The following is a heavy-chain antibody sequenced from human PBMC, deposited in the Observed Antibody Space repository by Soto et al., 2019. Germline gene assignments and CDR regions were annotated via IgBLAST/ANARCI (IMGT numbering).Heavy chain of an antibody. D-gene: IGHD1-26*01. J-gene: IGHJ6*02. CDR2: ISHDGTYK. Sequence: QVQLVESGGGVVQPGRSLRLACTASGLTFTMYAMHWVRQAPGKGLEWVAVISHDGTYKFYSDSVKGRFTISRDNSQNTLHLQMNSLRLEDTAVYYCAKEAYSGSLGVGYGMDVWGQGTTVTVSS. V-gene: IGHV3-30*18. CDR1: GLTFTMYA. CDR3: AKEAYSGSLGVGYGMDV.